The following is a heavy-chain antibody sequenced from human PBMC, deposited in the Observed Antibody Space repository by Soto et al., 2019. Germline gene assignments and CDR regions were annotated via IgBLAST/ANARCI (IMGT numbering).Heavy chain of an antibody. J-gene: IGHJ4*02. CDR1: GGSISSGGYY. D-gene: IGHD3-22*01. CDR2: IYYSGST. V-gene: IGHV4-31*03. Sequence: SETLSLTCTVSGGSISSGGYYWSWIRQHPGKGLEWIGYIYYSGSTYYNPSLKSRVTISVDTSKNQFSLKLSSVTAADTAVYYCARVLSGSSGFDYWGQGTLVNVSS. CDR3: ARVLSGSSGFDY.